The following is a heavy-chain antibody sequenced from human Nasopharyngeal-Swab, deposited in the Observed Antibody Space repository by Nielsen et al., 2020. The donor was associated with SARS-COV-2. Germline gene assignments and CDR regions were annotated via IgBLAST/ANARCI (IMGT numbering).Heavy chain of an antibody. CDR2: INSDGSST. CDR1: GFTFSSYW. V-gene: IGHV3-74*01. J-gene: IGHJ6*02. CDR3: ARDRIGVGMDV. D-gene: IGHD2-15*01. Sequence: GESLKISCAASGFTFSSYWMHWVRQAPGKGLVWVSRINSDGSSTSYADSVKGRLTISRDNAKNTLYLQMNSLRAEDTAVYYCARDRIGVGMDVWGQGTTVTVSS.